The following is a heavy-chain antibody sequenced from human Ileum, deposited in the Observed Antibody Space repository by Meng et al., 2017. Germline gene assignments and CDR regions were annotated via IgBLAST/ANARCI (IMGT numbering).Heavy chain of an antibody. D-gene: IGHD4-11*01. J-gene: IGHJ4*02. Sequence: SETLSLTCAISGDSVSSDSVAWNWIRQSPSRGLEWLGRTYYRSRWLNDYAASVRGRMAINPDTSKNQFFLQLNSVTPDDTAVYYCARGLMTTVFDYWGQGTLVTVSS. CDR1: GDSVSSDSVA. V-gene: IGHV6-1*01. CDR2: TYYRSRWLN. CDR3: ARGLMTTVFDY.